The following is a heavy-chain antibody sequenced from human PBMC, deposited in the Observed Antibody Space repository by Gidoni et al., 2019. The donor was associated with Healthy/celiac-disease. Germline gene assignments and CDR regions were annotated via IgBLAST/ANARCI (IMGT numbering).Heavy chain of an antibody. CDR2: IRYDGSNK. CDR1: GFTFSSYG. CDR3: AKDDGLLRGYYYYYYMDV. V-gene: IGHV3-30*02. D-gene: IGHD2-15*01. J-gene: IGHJ6*03. Sequence: QVQLVESGGGVVQPGGSLRLSCAASGFTFSSYGMHWVRQAPGKGLEWVAFIRYDGSNKYYADSVKGRFTISRDNSKNTLYLQMNSLRAEDTAVYYCAKDDGLLRGYYYYYYMDVWGKGTTVTVSS.